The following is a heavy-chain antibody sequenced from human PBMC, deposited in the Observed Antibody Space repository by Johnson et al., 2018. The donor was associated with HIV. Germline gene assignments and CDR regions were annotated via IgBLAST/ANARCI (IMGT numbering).Heavy chain of an antibody. V-gene: IGHV3-30*02. D-gene: IGHD3-22*01. Sequence: QVQLVESGGGVVQPGGSLRLSCAASGFIFSSYGMHWVRQAPGKGLEWVAFIRYDGSNRYYADSVKGRFTISRDNSRNTLYLQMNSLRAEDTAVYYCARMWLDAFDIWGQGTMVTVSS. J-gene: IGHJ3*02. CDR2: IRYDGSNR. CDR3: ARMWLDAFDI. CDR1: GFIFSSYG.